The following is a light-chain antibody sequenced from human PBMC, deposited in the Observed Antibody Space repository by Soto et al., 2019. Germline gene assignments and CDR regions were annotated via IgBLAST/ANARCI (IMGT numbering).Light chain of an antibody. J-gene: IGLJ3*02. Sequence: QSVLTQPPSASGTPGQRATISCSGSDSNIGGNPVHWYQHIPGTAPKLLIYSNDQRPSGVPDRFSGSNSGTSASLAISGLXXXXXXXXXCAAWEDSLNGPVFGGGTKLTVL. CDR1: DSNIGGNP. CDR3: AAWEDSLNGPV. V-gene: IGLV1-44*01. CDR2: SND.